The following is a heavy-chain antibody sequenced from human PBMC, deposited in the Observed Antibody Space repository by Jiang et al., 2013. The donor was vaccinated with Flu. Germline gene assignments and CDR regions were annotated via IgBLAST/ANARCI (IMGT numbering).Heavy chain of an antibody. Sequence: KPSETLSLTCTVSGGSISNYYWSWMRQPPRKGNWSGLGTYVTVGTPNTIPPLKSRVTISVDTSMNQFSLKLTSVTAADTAVYYCARRDCSTNNCYLTGGRFWFDPSGPGNPGHRLL. CDR2: YVTVGTP. CDR1: GGSISNYY. CDR3: ARRDCSTNNCYLTGGRFWFDP. V-gene: IGHV4-59*01. J-gene: IGHJ5*02. D-gene: IGHD2/OR15-2a*01.